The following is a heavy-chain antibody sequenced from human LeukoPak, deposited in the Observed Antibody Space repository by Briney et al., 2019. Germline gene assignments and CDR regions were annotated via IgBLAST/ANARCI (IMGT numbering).Heavy chain of an antibody. CDR3: AKFRGSLIQEWYFDY. D-gene: IGHD5-18*01. CDR2: ITNSGGST. Sequence: GGSLRLSCAASGFTFSTYAVSWVRQAPGKGLKGVSTITNSGGSTYYADSVKGRFTISRDNSKNTLYLQMNSLRAEDTAVYYCAKFRGSLIQEWYFDYWGQGTLVTVSS. V-gene: IGHV3-23*01. CDR1: GFTFSTYA. J-gene: IGHJ4*02.